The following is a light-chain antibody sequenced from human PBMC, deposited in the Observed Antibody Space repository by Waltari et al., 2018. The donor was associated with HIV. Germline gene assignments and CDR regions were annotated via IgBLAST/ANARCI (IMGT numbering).Light chain of an antibody. CDR2: GTY. CDR3: QQYNDWPYT. J-gene: IGKJ2*01. CDR1: QTIDRN. Sequence: EIVMTQSPATLSLSPGDGATLSCRASQTIDRNLAWYQQKPGQSPRLLIYGTYTRATGIPAKFSGSGSGTEFTLTVSSLQSEDFALYYCQQYNDWPYTFGQGTKL. V-gene: IGKV3-15*01.